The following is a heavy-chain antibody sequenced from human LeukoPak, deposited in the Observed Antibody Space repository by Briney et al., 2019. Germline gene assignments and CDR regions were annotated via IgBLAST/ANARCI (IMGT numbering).Heavy chain of an antibody. CDR1: GGPVSDYY. V-gene: IGHV4-59*02. Sequence: SGTLSLTCTISGGPVSDYYWSWIRQSPGKGLEWIGYIYYTGSTTYNPSLKSRVTISADTSKNQFSLKLSSVTAADTAVYYCARVEEGYGSGRRENYYYYYMDVWGKGTTVTISS. CDR2: IYYTGST. CDR3: ARVEEGYGSGRRENYYYYYMDV. D-gene: IGHD3-10*01. J-gene: IGHJ6*03.